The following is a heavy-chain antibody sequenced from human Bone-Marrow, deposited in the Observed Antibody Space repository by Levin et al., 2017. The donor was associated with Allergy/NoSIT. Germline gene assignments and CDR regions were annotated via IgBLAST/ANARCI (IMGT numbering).Heavy chain of an antibody. CDR3: PRSRGETTYDALDM. V-gene: IGHV1-18*01. J-gene: IGHJ3*02. CDR2: VNGYNSQV. D-gene: IGHD1-1*01. Sequence: GESLKISCEASGYTFSKHAITWVRQAPGQGLEWMGWVNGYNSQVSPQQKFQGRLSMTVDTSTNSAYMELTYLRSDDTAVYYCPRSRGETTYDALDMWGPGTMVAVSS. CDR1: GYTFSKHA.